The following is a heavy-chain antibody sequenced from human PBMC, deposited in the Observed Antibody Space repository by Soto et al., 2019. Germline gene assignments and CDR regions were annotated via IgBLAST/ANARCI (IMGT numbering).Heavy chain of an antibody. Sequence: GGSLRLSCVASGFTFSNYVMSWVRQAPGREPEWVSGISGSGASTFQIGSVRGRFIVSRDNSKNTLYLQMNSLSAEDTAVYYCAKGTDIWPPDWFDSWGQGTLVTVSS. CDR1: GFTFSNYV. J-gene: IGHJ5*01. V-gene: IGHV3-23*01. CDR3: AKGTDIWPPDWFDS. CDR2: ISGSGAST. D-gene: IGHD3-9*01.